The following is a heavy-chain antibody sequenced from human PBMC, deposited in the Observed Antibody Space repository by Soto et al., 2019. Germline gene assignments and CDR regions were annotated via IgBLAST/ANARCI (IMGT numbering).Heavy chain of an antibody. V-gene: IGHV4-59*01. CDR2: IYYSGST. CDR1: GGSISSYY. D-gene: IGHD3-16*01. CDR3: ARDYVESYYDYMDV. J-gene: IGHJ6*03. Sequence: SETLSLTCTVSGGSISSYYWSWIRQPPGKGLEWIGYIYYSGSTNYNPSLKSRVTISVDTSKNQFSLKLSSVTAADTAVYYCARDYVESYYDYMDVWGKGTTVTVSS.